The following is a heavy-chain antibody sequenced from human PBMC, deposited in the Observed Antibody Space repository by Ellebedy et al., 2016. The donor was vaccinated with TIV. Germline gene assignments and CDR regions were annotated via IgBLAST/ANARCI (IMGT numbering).Heavy chain of an antibody. CDR3: ARRNSYGLDV. CDR2: IYPGDSDT. V-gene: IGHV5-51*01. Sequence: GESLKISCKGSGYNFNSYYIVWVRQMPGKGLEWMGIIYPGDSDTTYSPSFQGQVTISADKSISTAYLQWSSLKASDTAMYYCARRNSYGLDVWGQGNTVTVSS. J-gene: IGHJ6*02. CDR1: GYNFNSYY.